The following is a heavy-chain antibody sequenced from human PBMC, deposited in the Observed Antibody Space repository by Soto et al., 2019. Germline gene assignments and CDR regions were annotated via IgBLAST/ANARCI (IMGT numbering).Heavy chain of an antibody. CDR1: GFTFSSYW. D-gene: IGHD2-2*01. J-gene: IGHJ6*03. CDR2: INSDGSST. CDR3: ARDRDVVVPAAPEALWRYYYYYMDV. V-gene: IGHV3-74*01. Sequence: GGSLRLSCAASGFTFSSYWMHWVRQAPGKGLVWVSRINSDGSSTSYADSVKGRFTISRDNAKNTLYLQMNSLRAEDTAVYYCARDRDVVVPAAPEALWRYYYYYMDVWGKGTTVTVSS.